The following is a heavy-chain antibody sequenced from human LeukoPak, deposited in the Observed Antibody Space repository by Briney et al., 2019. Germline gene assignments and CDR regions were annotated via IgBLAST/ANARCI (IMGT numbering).Heavy chain of an antibody. D-gene: IGHD5-24*01. CDR1: GASINSHH. J-gene: IGHJ1*01. Sequence: AETLTLTCTVSGASINSHHWSWIRQSPGKPLEWIGYSSYTGSPKYTPSLKSRVIMSKDTSNNQIFLKLTSVTAADTAVYYCVRGGGYSPGYVSGGDGTLVIVSS. CDR2: SSYTGSP. CDR3: VRGGGYSPGYVS. V-gene: IGHV4-59*11.